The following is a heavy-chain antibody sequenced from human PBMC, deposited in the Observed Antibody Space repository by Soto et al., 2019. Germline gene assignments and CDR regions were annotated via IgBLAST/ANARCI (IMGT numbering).Heavy chain of an antibody. CDR1: GFTFSSYA. J-gene: IGHJ6*02. CDR3: AKASRYFDWPGPYYYYGMDV. Sequence: PGGSLRLSCAASGFTFSSYAMSWVRQAPGKGLEWVSAISGSGGSTYYADSVKGRFTISRDNSKNTLYLQMNSLRAEDTAVYYCAKASRYFDWPGPYYYYGMDVWGQGTTVTVSS. D-gene: IGHD3-9*01. V-gene: IGHV3-23*01. CDR2: ISGSGGST.